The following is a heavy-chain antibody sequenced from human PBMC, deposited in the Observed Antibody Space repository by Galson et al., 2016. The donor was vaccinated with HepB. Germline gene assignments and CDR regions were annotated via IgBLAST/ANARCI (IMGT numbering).Heavy chain of an antibody. CDR3: AKHPSYASSGYYYVNYFDY. CDR1: GFTFSNYG. D-gene: IGHD3-22*01. V-gene: IGHV3-33*06. Sequence: SLRLSCAVSGFTFSNYGMHWVRQAPGKGLEWVAVIWYDGSNKYYADSVKGRFTISRDNSKNTLYLQMNSLRAGDTALYYCAKHPSYASSGYYYVNYFDYWGQGTLVTVSS. J-gene: IGHJ4*02. CDR2: IWYDGSNK.